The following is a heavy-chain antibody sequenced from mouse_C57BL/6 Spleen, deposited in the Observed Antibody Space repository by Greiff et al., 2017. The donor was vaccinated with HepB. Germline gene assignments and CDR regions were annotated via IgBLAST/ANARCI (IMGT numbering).Heavy chain of an antibody. CDR3: ARGGLRQGFDY. CDR2: INPSSGYT. D-gene: IGHD2-4*01. J-gene: IGHJ2*01. V-gene: IGHV1-4*01. Sequence: QVQLKQSGAELARPGASVKMSCKASGYTFTSYTMHWVKQRPGQGLEWIGYINPSSGYTKYNQKFKDKATLTADKSSSTAYMQLSSLTSEDSAVYYCARGGLRQGFDYWGQGTTLTVSS. CDR1: GYTFTSYT.